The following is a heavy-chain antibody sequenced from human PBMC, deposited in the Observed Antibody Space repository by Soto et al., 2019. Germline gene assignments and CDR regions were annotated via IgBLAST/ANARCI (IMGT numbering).Heavy chain of an antibody. J-gene: IGHJ4*02. CDR2: ISYDGSNK. Sequence: QSGGSLRLSCAASGFTFSSYAMHWVRQAPGKGLEWVAVISYDGSNKYYADSVKGRFTISRDNSKNTLYLQMNSLRAEDTAVYYCARDVDGYKRGGLDYWGQGTLVTVSS. CDR3: ARDVDGYKRGGLDY. D-gene: IGHD6-25*01. V-gene: IGHV3-30-3*01. CDR1: GFTFSSYA.